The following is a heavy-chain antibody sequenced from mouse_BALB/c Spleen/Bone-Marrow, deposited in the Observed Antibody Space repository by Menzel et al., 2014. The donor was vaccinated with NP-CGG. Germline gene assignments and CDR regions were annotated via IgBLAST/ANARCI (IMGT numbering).Heavy chain of an antibody. CDR2: INNGGTYT. CDR1: GFTFSSYG. Sequence: EVQLQESGGDLVKPGGSLKLSCAASGFTFSSYGMSWVRQTPDMRLEWVATINNGGTYTYYPDSVKGRFTISRDNAKNTLYLQMSSLKSEDTAMYYCALNWDSAYWGQGTLVTVSA. D-gene: IGHD4-1*02. J-gene: IGHJ3*01. V-gene: IGHV5-6*01. CDR3: ALNWDSAY.